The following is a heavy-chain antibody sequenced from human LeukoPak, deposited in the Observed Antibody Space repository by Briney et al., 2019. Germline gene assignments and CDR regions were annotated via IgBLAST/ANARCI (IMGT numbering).Heavy chain of an antibody. Sequence: PAATLTLTCTASGGSISSYYLSWVRQPPGKGLEWIGYIYDSGSTSYNPSLKSRVTISGDTSTNQFSLRLSSVTAADTAVYYCARPLIGGGWHAFEIWGQGTMVTVS. V-gene: IGHV4-4*09. CDR3: ARPLIGGGWHAFEI. D-gene: IGHD3-22*01. J-gene: IGHJ3*02. CDR2: IYDSGST. CDR1: GGSISSYY.